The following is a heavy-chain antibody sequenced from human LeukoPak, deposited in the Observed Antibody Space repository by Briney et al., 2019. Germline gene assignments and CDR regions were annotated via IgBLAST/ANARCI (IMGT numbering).Heavy chain of an antibody. Sequence: GGSLRLSCAASGFTFSTYAMNWVRQAPGKGLEWVSAIGSSGGSTYYADSVKGRFTISRDNSKNTVYLQMNSLRAEDTAVYYCAKDRLAMVGGVDYWGQGTLVTVSS. CDR1: GFTFSTYA. D-gene: IGHD3-10*01. CDR3: AKDRLAMVGGVDY. CDR2: IGSSGGST. V-gene: IGHV3-23*01. J-gene: IGHJ4*02.